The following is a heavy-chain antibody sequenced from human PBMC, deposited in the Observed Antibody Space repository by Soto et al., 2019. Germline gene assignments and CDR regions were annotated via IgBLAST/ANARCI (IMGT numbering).Heavy chain of an antibody. D-gene: IGHD3-22*01. CDR3: ARDLGYYDSSGYFDY. J-gene: IGHJ4*02. V-gene: IGHV3-11*01. CDR1: GFTFSDYY. CDR2: ISSSDTII. Sequence: GGSLRLSCAASGFTFSDYYMSWIRQAPGKGLEWVSYISSSDTIIYYADSVKGRFTISRDNAKNSLSLQMNSLRAEDTAVYYCARDLGYYDSSGYFDYWGQGTLVTVSS.